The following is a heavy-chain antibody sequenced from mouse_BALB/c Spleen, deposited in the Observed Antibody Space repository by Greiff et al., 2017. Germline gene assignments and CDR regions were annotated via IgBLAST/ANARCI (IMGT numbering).Heavy chain of an antibody. CDR1: GYAFSSSW. Sequence: QVQLQQSGPELVKPGASVKISCKASGYAFSSSWMNWVKQRPGQGLEWIGRIYPGDGDTNYNGKFKGKATLTADKSSSTAYMQLSSLTSVDSAVYFCARSTMILYAMDYWGQGTSVTVSS. CDR3: ARSTMILYAMDY. J-gene: IGHJ4*01. V-gene: IGHV1-82*01. CDR2: IYPGDGDT. D-gene: IGHD2-4*01.